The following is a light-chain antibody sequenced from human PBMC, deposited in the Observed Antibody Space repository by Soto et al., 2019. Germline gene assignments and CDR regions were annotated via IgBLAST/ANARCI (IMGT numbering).Light chain of an antibody. Sequence: QSVLTQPPSVSGAPGQRVTISCTGCSSNIGAGFDVHWYQHLPGTAPKPLIYDNTNRPSGVPDRFSGSKSGTSASLAITGLQAEDEADYYCQSYDSSLSGWLFGGGTKLTVL. CDR1: SSNIGAGFD. J-gene: IGLJ2*01. V-gene: IGLV1-40*01. CDR3: QSYDSSLSGWL. CDR2: DNT.